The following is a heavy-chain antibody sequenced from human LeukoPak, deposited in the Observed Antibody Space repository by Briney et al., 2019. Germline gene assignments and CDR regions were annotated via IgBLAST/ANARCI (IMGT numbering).Heavy chain of an antibody. J-gene: IGHJ4*02. CDR2: INHRGST. CDR1: GESLSKYY. D-gene: IGHD1-26*01. Sequence: SETLSLTCAVHGESLSKYYWTWIRQSPGQGLEWIGEINHRGSTNLNPSLKSRVTLSVDTSKHQFSLKLTSVTAADAAVYYCASSVGSTDYWGQGTLVTVSS. V-gene: IGHV4-34*01. CDR3: ASSVGSTDY.